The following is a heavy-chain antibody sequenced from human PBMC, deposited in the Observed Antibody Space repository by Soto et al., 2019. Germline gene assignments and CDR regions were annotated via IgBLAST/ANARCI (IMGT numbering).Heavy chain of an antibody. V-gene: IGHV4-61*05. CDR3: ARMSYFYDKWYFDL. CDR2: VYYSGST. CDR1: GVSISNSSYY. D-gene: IGHD3-22*01. J-gene: IGHJ2*01. Sequence: SETLSLTCTVSGVSISNSSYYWGWIRRPPGKGLEWIGYVYYSGSTDYIPSLKSRLSMSIDKSQNQFTLKLNSVTAADTATYYCARMSYFYDKWYFDLWGRGTLVTVSS.